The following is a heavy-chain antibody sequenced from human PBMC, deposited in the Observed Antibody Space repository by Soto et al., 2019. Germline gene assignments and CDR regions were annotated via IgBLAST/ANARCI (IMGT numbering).Heavy chain of an antibody. CDR2: ISYDGRNK. CDR1: GFTFSSYG. Sequence: QVQLVESGGGVVQPGRSPRLSCAASGFTFSSYGMHWVRQAPGKGLEWVAVISYDGRNKNYADSVKGRFTISRDNSKNTLYLQMNSLRAEDTAVYYCAKDRGVEVTTRFFAYWGQGTLVTVSS. CDR3: AKDRGVEVTTRFFAY. V-gene: IGHV3-30*18. D-gene: IGHD4-17*01. J-gene: IGHJ4*02.